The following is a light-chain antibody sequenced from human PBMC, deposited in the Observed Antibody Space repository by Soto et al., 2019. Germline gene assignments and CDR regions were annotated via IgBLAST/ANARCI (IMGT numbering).Light chain of an antibody. J-gene: IGKJ2*01. CDR3: QEYHTYAYT. CDR1: QSVSGW. CDR2: KAS. Sequence: DIQMTQSPSSLVASVGDRVTITCRASQSVSGWLAWYQKKQGKAPKLLIYKASPLENGCPSRFRSSGSGTESTLTISSLQPDDFAIYFCQEYHTYAYTFGQGTKLEI. V-gene: IGKV1-5*03.